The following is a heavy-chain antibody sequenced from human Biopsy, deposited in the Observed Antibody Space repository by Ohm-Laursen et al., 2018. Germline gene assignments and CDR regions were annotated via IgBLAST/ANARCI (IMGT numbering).Heavy chain of an antibody. Sequence: SDTLSLTYTVSGDSVSSGSFYWTWIRQPPGQGLEYIGYIYDRGSTANYNPSLESRVTISVDRSKNHFSLELSSVTAADTAVYYCARVGVGAPSIDYFDSWGQGALVTVSS. V-gene: IGHV4-61*03. CDR3: ARVGVGAPSIDYFDS. CDR2: IYDRGSTA. J-gene: IGHJ4*02. D-gene: IGHD1-26*01. CDR1: GDSVSSGSFY.